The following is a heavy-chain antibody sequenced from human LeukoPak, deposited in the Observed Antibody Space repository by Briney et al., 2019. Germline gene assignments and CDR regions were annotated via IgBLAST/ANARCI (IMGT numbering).Heavy chain of an antibody. CDR3: ARAGLLLWFGELLNHFDY. J-gene: IGHJ4*02. D-gene: IGHD3-10*01. V-gene: IGHV3-23*01. CDR1: GFTFSSYS. CDR2: ISGSGGST. Sequence: GGSLRLSCAASGFTFSSYSMNWVRQAPGKGLEWVSAISGSGGSTYYADSVKGRFTISRDNSKNTLYLQMNSLRAEDTAVYYCARAGLLLWFGELLNHFDYWGQGTLVTVSS.